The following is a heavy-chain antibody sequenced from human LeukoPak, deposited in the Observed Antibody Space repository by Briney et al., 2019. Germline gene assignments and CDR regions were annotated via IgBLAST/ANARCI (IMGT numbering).Heavy chain of an antibody. V-gene: IGHV3-48*03. CDR2: ISSSGSTI. J-gene: IGHJ5*02. CDR3: ARVAASGWFDP. D-gene: IGHD2-15*01. CDR1: GFTFSSYE. Sequence: GGSLRLSCAASGFTFSSYEMNWVRQAPGKGLEWVSYISSSGSTIYYADSVKGRFTISRDNAKNSLYLQMNSLRADDTAVYYCARVAASGWFDPWGQGTLVTVSS.